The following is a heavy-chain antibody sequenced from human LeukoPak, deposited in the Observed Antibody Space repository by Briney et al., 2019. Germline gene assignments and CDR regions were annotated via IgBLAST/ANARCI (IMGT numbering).Heavy chain of an antibody. CDR3: ARSGYCSSTSCYHNWFDP. CDR1: GYTFTGYY. J-gene: IGHJ5*02. D-gene: IGHD2-2*01. CDR2: INPNSGGT. Sequence: ASVKVSCKASGYTFTGYYMHWVRQAPGQGLEWMGWINPNSGGTNYAQKFQGRVTMTSDTSISTAYMELSRLRSDDTAVYYCARSGYCSSTSCYHNWFDPWGQGTLVIVSS. V-gene: IGHV1-2*02.